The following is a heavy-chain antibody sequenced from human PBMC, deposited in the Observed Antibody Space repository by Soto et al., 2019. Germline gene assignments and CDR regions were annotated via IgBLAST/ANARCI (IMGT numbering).Heavy chain of an antibody. J-gene: IGHJ5*02. D-gene: IGHD5-12*01. Sequence: ASVKVSCKASGYTFTNFGISWVRQAPGQGLEWMGWISAYNGNTNYAQKLQGRVTMTTDTSTSTAYMELRSLRSDDTAVYYCASVVLIVDIVATNWFDRWGQGTLVTVSS. CDR3: ASVVLIVDIVATNWFDR. V-gene: IGHV1-18*01. CDR1: GYTFTNFG. CDR2: ISAYNGNT.